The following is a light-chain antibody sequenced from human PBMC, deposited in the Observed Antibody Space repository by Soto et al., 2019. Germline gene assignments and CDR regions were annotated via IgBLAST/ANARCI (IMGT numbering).Light chain of an antibody. CDR1: QSVINNR. V-gene: IGKV3-20*01. CDR3: QQYGPSSLYT. Sequence: EIVLTQSPGTLSLSPGERATLSCRASQSVINNRLAWYQQKSGQAPRLLIYGASTRATGIPDRFSGSGSGTVFTLTISRLEPEHFAVYPCQQYGPSSLYTFGQGTMPEIK. J-gene: IGKJ2*01. CDR2: GAS.